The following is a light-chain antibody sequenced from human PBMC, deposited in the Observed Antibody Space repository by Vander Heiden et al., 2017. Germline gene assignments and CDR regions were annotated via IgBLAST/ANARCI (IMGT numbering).Light chain of an antibody. CDR3: QQNNNWPPV. Sequence: EILMTPSPAPLSVSPGERATLPCRASQGVGSHLAWYQQKPGQAPRPLLHDASTRATDIPARFSGSASGEEFPLTSSRQQYEDFAVYYCQQNNNWPPVFGPGTKVEFK. V-gene: IGKV3-15*01. CDR2: DAS. J-gene: IGKJ3*01. CDR1: QGVGSH.